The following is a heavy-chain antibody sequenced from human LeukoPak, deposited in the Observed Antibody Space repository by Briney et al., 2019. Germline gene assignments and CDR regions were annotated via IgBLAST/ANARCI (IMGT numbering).Heavy chain of an antibody. V-gene: IGHV3-11*01. D-gene: IGHD3-10*01. CDR2: ISSSGSTI. CDR3: ARDHLEKARGPHDY. CDR1: GFTFSDHY. Sequence: GGSLRLSCAASGFTFSDHYMTWIRQAPGKGLEWVSYISSSGSTIYYADSVKGRFTISRDNAKNSVYLQMNSLRAEDTAVYYCARDHLEKARGPHDYWGQGTLVTVSS. J-gene: IGHJ4*02.